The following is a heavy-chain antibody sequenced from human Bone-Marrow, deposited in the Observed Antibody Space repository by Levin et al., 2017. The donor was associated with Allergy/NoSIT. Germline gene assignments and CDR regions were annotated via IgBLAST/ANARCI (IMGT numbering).Heavy chain of an antibody. CDR3: VRAKGVFSNPMDY. J-gene: IGHJ4*02. CDR1: GFTFSSHW. Sequence: PGGSLRLSCAASGFTFSSHWMHWVRQVPGKGLVWVSRCNGDGSDTSYADSVKGRFTISRDNTKNTFHLQMNSLRVEDTAVYYCVRAKGVFSNPMDYWGQGALVTVSS. CDR2: CNGDGSDT. V-gene: IGHV3-74*01. D-gene: IGHD4-11*01.